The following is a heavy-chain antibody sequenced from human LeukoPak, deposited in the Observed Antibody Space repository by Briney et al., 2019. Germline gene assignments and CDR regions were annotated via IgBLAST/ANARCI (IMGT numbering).Heavy chain of an antibody. D-gene: IGHD6-19*01. CDR2: IYSGGST. Sequence: GGSLRLSCAASGFTVSSNYVSWVRQAPGKGLECVLVIYSGGSTYYADSVKGRFTISRDNSKNTLYLQMHSLRAEDTAVYYCARVGVAVAGTVGYFDYWGQGTLVTVSS. CDR1: GFTVSSNY. V-gene: IGHV3-66*01. CDR3: ARVGVAVAGTVGYFDY. J-gene: IGHJ4*02.